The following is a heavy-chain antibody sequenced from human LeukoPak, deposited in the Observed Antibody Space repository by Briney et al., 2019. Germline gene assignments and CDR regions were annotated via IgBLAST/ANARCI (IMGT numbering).Heavy chain of an antibody. CDR3: ARGRGTYYYGSGNNWFDP. Sequence: SETLSLTCTVSGGSISSYYWSWIRQPPGKGLEWIGYIYHSGSTYYNPSLKSRVTISVDRSKNQFSLKLSSVTAADTAVYYCARGRGTYYYGSGNNWFDPWGQGTLVTVSS. V-gene: IGHV4-59*12. CDR2: IYHSGST. D-gene: IGHD3-10*01. CDR1: GGSISSYY. J-gene: IGHJ5*02.